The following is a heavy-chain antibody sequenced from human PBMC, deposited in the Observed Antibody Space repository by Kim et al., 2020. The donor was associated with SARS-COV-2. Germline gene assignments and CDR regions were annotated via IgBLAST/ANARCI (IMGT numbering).Heavy chain of an antibody. D-gene: IGHD6-19*01. J-gene: IGHJ4*02. CDR3: ARGHGNGWRGDY. Sequence: TTYAASVEGRFTISRDNAKNPLYVQMNSLRVEDSALYYGARGHGNGWRGDYWGQGTLVTVSS. V-gene: IGHV3-74*03. CDR2: T.